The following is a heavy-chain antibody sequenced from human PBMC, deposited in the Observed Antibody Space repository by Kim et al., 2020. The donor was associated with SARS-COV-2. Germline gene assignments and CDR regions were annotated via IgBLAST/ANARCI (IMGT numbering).Heavy chain of an antibody. V-gene: IGHV4-4*07. J-gene: IGHJ6*02. CDR2: IYTSGST. CDR1: GGSISSYY. CDR3: ARDGWHIVVVTAKGGYYGMDV. D-gene: IGHD2-21*02. Sequence: SETLSLTCTVSGGSISSYYWSWIRQPAGKGLEWIGRIYTSGSTNYNPSLKSRVTMSVDTSKNQFSLKLSSVTAADTAVYYCARDGWHIVVVTAKGGYYGMDVWGQGTTVTVSS.